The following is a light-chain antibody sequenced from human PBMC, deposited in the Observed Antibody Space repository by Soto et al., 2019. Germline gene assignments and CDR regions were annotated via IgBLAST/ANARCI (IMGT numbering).Light chain of an antibody. J-gene: IGKJ1*01. CDR3: QQYGDRPRT. V-gene: IGKV3-15*01. CDR1: QYIGSA. CDR2: DAS. Sequence: ELVLTQSPATLSVSPGDRATLSCRASQYIGSAVAWYHQRSGQAPRLLIFDASIRVPTTPARFSGSVSGTEFTLTISSLQSEDFAVYFCQQYGDRPRTSGQGTKVDIK.